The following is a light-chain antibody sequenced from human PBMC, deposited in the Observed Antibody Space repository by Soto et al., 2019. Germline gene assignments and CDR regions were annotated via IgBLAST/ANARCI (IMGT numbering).Light chain of an antibody. V-gene: IGKV3-15*01. CDR2: GAS. J-gene: IGKJ5*01. CDR3: HQYDNWPKT. Sequence: EIVMTQSPATLSVSPGERVSLSCRASQSIYDKLAWYQQKPGQTPRLLIYGASTRATGIPARFSGSGSGTEFTLTISSLQSEDFAVYYCHQYDNWPKTFGQGTRLEIK. CDR1: QSIYDK.